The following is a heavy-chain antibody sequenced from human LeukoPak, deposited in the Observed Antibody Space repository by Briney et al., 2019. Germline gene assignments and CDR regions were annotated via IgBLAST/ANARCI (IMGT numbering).Heavy chain of an antibody. D-gene: IGHD4-17*01. Sequence: GGSLRLSXAASGFTFSNYAMNWVRQAPGKGLEWISTIINSGGSTYYADSVKGRFTISRDSSKNTLYLQMNSLRDEDTAVYHCAKDIYGDYGGLDYWGQGTLVTVSS. CDR1: GFTFSNYA. CDR3: AKDIYGDYGGLDY. J-gene: IGHJ4*02. CDR2: IINSGGST. V-gene: IGHV3-23*01.